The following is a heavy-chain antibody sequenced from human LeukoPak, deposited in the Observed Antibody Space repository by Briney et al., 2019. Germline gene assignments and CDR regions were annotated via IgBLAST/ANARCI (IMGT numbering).Heavy chain of an antibody. V-gene: IGHV3-66*01. CDR2: IYSGGST. CDR1: GFTVSSNY. J-gene: IGHJ3*02. Sequence: GGSLRLSCAASGFTVSSNYMSWVRQAPGKGLEWVSAIYSGGSTYYADSVKGRFTISRDNSKNTLYLQMNSLRAEDTAVYYCARERIWFGEPPDAFDIWGQGTMVTVSS. CDR3: ARERIWFGEPPDAFDI. D-gene: IGHD3-10*01.